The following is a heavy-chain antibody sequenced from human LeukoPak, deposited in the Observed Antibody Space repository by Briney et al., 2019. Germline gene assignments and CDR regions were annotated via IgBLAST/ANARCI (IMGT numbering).Heavy chain of an antibody. V-gene: IGHV3-30-3*01. D-gene: IGHD3-9*01. CDR3: ARERGLFNYDILTGYYRHDAFDI. J-gene: IGHJ3*02. Sequence: PGGSLRLSCAASGFTFSSYAMHWVRQAPGKGLEWVAVISYDGSNKYYADSVKGRFTISRDNSKNTLYLQMNSLRAGDTAVYYCARERGLFNYDILTGYYRHDAFDIWGQGTMVTVSS. CDR2: ISYDGSNK. CDR1: GFTFSSYA.